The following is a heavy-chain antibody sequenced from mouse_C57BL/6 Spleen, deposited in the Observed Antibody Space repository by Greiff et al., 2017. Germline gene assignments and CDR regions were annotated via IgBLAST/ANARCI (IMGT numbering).Heavy chain of an antibody. CDR2: ISSGSSTI. D-gene: IGHD1-1*01. Sequence: VMLVESGGGLVKPGGSLKLSCAASGFTFSDYGMHWVRQAPEKGLEWVAYISSGSSTIYCADTVKGRFTISRDNAKNTLFLQMTSLRSEDTAMYYCARTYYGSSYEGYYAMDYWGQGTSVTVSS. J-gene: IGHJ4*01. CDR3: ARTYYGSSYEGYYAMDY. V-gene: IGHV5-17*01. CDR1: GFTFSDYG.